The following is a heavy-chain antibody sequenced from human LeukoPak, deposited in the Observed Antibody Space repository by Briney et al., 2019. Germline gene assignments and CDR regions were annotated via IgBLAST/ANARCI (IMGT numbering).Heavy chain of an antibody. Sequence: PSETLSLTCTVSGGSIRSSYYYWGWIRQPPGKGLEWIGSIYDSGSTYYNPSLKSRVTISVDTSKNQFSLKLSSVTAADTAVYYCAREWVTMGLIAGFDYWGQGTLVTVSS. D-gene: IGHD3-10*01. V-gene: IGHV4-39*07. CDR3: AREWVTMGLIAGFDY. CDR2: IYDSGST. J-gene: IGHJ4*02. CDR1: GGSIRSSYYY.